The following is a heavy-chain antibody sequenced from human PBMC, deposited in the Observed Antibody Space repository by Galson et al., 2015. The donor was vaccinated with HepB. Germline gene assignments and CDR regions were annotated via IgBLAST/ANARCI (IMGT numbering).Heavy chain of an antibody. V-gene: IGHV3-48*03. Sequence: SLRLSCAASGFTFTTYDMNWVRQAPGKGLEWVSYISSNGRTIYYADSVKGRFPISRDNAKNSLYLQMNSLRAEDTAVYYCAKDLYSSSWSDYYYYGMDVWGQGATVTVSS. D-gene: IGHD6-13*01. CDR2: ISSNGRTI. CDR3: AKDLYSSSWSDYYYYGMDV. CDR1: GFTFTTYD. J-gene: IGHJ6*02.